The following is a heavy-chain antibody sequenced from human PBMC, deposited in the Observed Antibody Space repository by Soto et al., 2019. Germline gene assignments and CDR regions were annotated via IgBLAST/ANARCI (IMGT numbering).Heavy chain of an antibody. Sequence: GGSLRLSCAASGFTFSSYSMNWVGQAPGKGLEWVSSISGIGTYIYYADSVKGRFTISRDNAKNSLYLQMNSLRAEDTAVYYCARPYYYDSSATESFDSWGQGTLVTVSS. V-gene: IGHV3-21*01. J-gene: IGHJ4*02. CDR2: ISGIGTYI. CDR1: GFTFSSYS. D-gene: IGHD3-22*01. CDR3: ARPYYYDSSATESFDS.